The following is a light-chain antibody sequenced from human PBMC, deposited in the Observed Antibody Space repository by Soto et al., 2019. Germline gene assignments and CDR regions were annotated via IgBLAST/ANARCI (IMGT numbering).Light chain of an antibody. CDR2: EVS. CDR1: TTDIGNYNL. Sequence: QSVLTQPASGSGSPGQSITISCTGTTTDIGNYNLVSWYQLVPGKAPKFIIFEVSKRPSGVSDRFSGSKSGNTASLTISGLQADDEADYYCCPYAGTVAYVFGTGTKVTVL. J-gene: IGLJ1*01. V-gene: IGLV2-23*02. CDR3: CPYAGTVAYV.